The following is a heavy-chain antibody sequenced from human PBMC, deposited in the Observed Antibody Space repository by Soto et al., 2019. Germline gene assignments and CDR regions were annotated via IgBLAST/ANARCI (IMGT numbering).Heavy chain of an antibody. D-gene: IGHD3-9*01. V-gene: IGHV1-18*04. J-gene: IGHJ6*02. CDR2: ISAYNGNT. Sequence: GASVKVSCKASGYTFTSYGISWVRQAPGQGLEWMGWISAYNGNTNYAQKLQGRVTMTTDTSTSTAYMELRSLRSDDTAVYYCASTLRYFDWSPQPYYYGMDVWGQGTTVTVS. CDR1: GYTFTSYG. CDR3: ASTLRYFDWSPQPYYYGMDV.